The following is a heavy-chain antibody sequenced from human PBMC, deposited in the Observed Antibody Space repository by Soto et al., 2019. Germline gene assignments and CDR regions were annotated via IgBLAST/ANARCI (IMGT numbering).Heavy chain of an antibody. CDR3: ARPYDFWSGYPDYYYYGMDV. V-gene: IGHV1-69*13. CDR2: IIPIFGTA. D-gene: IGHD3-3*01. Sequence: ASVKVSCKASGGTFSSYAISWVRQAPGQGLEWMGGIIPIFGTANYAQKFQGRVTITADESTSTAYMELSSLRSEDTAVYYCARPYDFWSGYPDYYYYGMDVWGQGTTVTVSS. J-gene: IGHJ6*02. CDR1: GGTFSSYA.